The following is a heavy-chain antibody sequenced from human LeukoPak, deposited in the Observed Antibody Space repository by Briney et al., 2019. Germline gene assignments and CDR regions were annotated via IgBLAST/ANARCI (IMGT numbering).Heavy chain of an antibody. CDR1: GGSFSGYY. D-gene: IGHD5-12*01. J-gene: IGHJ4*02. CDR2: INHSGST. CDR3: ARVSGYDWESFYDY. V-gene: IGHV4-34*01. Sequence: SETLSLTCAVYGGSFSGYYWGWIRQPPGKGLEWIGEINHSGSTNYNPSLKSRVTISVDTSKNQFSLKLSSVTAADTAMYYCARVSGYDWESFYDYWGQGSLVTVSS.